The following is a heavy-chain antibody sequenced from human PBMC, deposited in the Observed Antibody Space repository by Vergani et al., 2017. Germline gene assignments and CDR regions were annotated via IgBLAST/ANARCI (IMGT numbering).Heavy chain of an antibody. CDR3: ARRSGIVYDIFSGTQYFFDF. J-gene: IGHJ4*02. D-gene: IGHD3-9*01. CDR2: INHSGST. Sequence: QVQLQQWGAGLLKPSETLSLTCAVYGGSFSGYYWSWIRQPPGKGLEWIGEINHSGSTNYNPSLKSRVTISVDTSNNHFSLRLNSLTAADTAVYYCARRSGIVYDIFSGTQYFFDFWGQGTLGTVSS. CDR1: GGSFSGYY. V-gene: IGHV4-34*01.